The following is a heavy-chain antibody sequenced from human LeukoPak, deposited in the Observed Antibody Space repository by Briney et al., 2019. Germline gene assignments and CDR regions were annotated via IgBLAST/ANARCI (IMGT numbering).Heavy chain of an antibody. D-gene: IGHD1-26*01. Sequence: ASVKVSCKASGYTFTGYYMNWLRQAPGQGLGWMGWINPNSGGTNYAQKFQGRVTMTRDTAISTAYRELSRLRSDDTAVYYCEREPTIVGATSFDYWGQGTLVTVSS. CDR2: INPNSGGT. CDR1: GYTFTGYY. CDR3: EREPTIVGATSFDY. V-gene: IGHV1-2*02. J-gene: IGHJ4*02.